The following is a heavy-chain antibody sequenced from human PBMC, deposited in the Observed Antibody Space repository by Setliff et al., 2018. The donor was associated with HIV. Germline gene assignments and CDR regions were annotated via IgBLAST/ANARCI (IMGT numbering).Heavy chain of an antibody. V-gene: IGHV1-46*01. CDR2: VYPGDASI. J-gene: IGHJ4*02. D-gene: IGHD1-26*01. CDR3: AREFPGGTYGFDY. Sequence: GASVKVSCKASGYTFTSYYIHWVRQAPGQGLEWVGRVYPGDASIHYAQKFLGRVTVTRDTSTSTVYMDLSSLRFEDTAVYYCAREFPGGTYGFDYWGQGTLVTVSS. CDR1: GYTFTSYY.